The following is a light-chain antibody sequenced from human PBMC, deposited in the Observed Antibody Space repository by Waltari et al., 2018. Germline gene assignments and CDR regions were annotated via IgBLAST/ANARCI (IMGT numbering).Light chain of an antibody. Sequence: ILLTQSPATLSLSPGERATLSCRASQSVGKYLAWYQQKPGQAPRLTIYGASSRAAGIPDRFSGSGSGADFSLTLSRLEPEDFAVYYCQHHVRLPATFGQGTKVE. CDR1: QSVGKY. CDR2: GAS. V-gene: IGKV3-20*01. J-gene: IGKJ1*01. CDR3: QHHVRLPAT.